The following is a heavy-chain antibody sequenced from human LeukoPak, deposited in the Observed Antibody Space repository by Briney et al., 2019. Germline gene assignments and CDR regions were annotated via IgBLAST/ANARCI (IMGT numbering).Heavy chain of an antibody. CDR2: IIPFLGIA. CDR3: ARGMAWLEGRDILTPIKEDYFDY. CDR1: GGTFSTYT. J-gene: IGHJ4*02. Sequence: SVKVSCKASGGTFSTYTISWVRQAPRQGLEWMGRIIPFLGIANCAQKFQGRVTITADKSTSTAYMELSSLRSEDTAVYYCARGMAWLEGRDILTPIKEDYFDYWGQGTLVTVSS. D-gene: IGHD3-9*01. V-gene: IGHV1-69*02.